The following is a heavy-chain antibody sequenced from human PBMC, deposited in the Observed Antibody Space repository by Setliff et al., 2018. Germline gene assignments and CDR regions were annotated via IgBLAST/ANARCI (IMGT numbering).Heavy chain of an antibody. J-gene: IGHJ4*02. Sequence: PSETLSLTCTVSGGSISSMSYYWGWIRQPPGKGLEWIGSIYHSGSSYYNSSLRSRVTISVDTSKNQFSLTSEDTAVYYCARAGDAAAGRKGVFEYWGQGTLVTVSS. CDR2: IYHSGSS. D-gene: IGHD6-13*01. CDR3: ARAGDAAAGRKGVFEY. CDR1: GGSISSMSYY. V-gene: IGHV4-39*07.